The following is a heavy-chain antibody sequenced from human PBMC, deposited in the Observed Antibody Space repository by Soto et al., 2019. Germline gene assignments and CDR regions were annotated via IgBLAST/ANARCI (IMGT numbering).Heavy chain of an antibody. CDR1: GGSFSGYY. Sequence: PSETLSLTCAVYGGSFSGYYWSWIRQPPGKGLEWIGEINHSGSTNYNPSLKSRVTISVDTSKNQFSLKLSSVTAADTAVYYCARDQFHGYSSSWYGGYYYYGMDVWGQGTTVTVSS. J-gene: IGHJ6*02. CDR3: ARDQFHGYSSSWYGGYYYYGMDV. D-gene: IGHD6-13*01. V-gene: IGHV4-34*01. CDR2: INHSGST.